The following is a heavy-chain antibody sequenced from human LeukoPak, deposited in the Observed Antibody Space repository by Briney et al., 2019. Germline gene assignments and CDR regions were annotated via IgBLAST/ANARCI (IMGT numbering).Heavy chain of an antibody. J-gene: IGHJ6*03. Sequence: GASVKVSCKASGYTFTSYYMHWVRQAPGQGLEWMGIINPSGGSTSYAQKFQGRVTMTRDTYTSTVYMELSSLRSEDTAVYYCARDGFWLWYMDVWGKGTTVTVSS. D-gene: IGHD3-22*01. CDR1: GYTFTSYY. V-gene: IGHV1-46*01. CDR3: ARDGFWLWYMDV. CDR2: INPSGGST.